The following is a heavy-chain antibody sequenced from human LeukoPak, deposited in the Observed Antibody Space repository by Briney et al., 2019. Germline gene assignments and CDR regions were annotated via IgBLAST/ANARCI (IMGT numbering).Heavy chain of an antibody. J-gene: IGHJ5*02. Sequence: SQTLSLTCTVSGGSISSGSYYWSWIRQPAGKGLEWIGRIYTSGSTNYNPSLKSRVTMSVDTSKNQFSLKLSSVTAADTAVYYCARDSRRSNWGWGRWFDPWGQGTLVTVSS. CDR3: ARDSRRSNWGWGRWFDP. CDR2: IYTSGST. V-gene: IGHV4-61*02. D-gene: IGHD7-27*01. CDR1: GGSISSGSYY.